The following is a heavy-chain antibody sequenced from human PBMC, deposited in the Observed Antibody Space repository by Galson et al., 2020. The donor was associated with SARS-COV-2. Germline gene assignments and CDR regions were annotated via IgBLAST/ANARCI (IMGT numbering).Heavy chain of an antibody. D-gene: IGHD3-10*01. CDR2: IDWDDDK. J-gene: IGHJ4*02. CDR3: AGTLGSARSFDS. V-gene: IGHV2-70*04. CDR1: GFSLTTSGMR. Sequence: SGPTLVKPTQTLTLTCTFSGFSLTTSGMRVSWIRQPPGKALEWLARIDWDDDKFYSTSLKTRLTISKDTSKNQVVLTMTNMDPVDTATYYCAGTLGSARSFDSWGQGTLVTVSS.